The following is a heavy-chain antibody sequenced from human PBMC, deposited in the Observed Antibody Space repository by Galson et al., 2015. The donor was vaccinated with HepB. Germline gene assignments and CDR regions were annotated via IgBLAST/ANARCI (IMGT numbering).Heavy chain of an antibody. V-gene: IGHV1-2*06. D-gene: IGHD4-17*01. CDR3: ARETPYGDYSVGWFDP. CDR2: INPNSGGT. J-gene: IGHJ5*02. Sequence: SVKVSCKASGYTFTGYYMHWVRQAPGQGLEWMGRINPNSGGTNYAQKFQGRVTMTRDTSISTAYMELSRLRSDDTAVYYCARETPYGDYSVGWFDPWGQGTLVTSPQ. CDR1: GYTFTGYY.